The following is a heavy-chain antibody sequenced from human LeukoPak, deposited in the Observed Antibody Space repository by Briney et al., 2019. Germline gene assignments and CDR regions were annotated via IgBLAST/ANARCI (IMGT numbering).Heavy chain of an antibody. V-gene: IGHV3-53*01. CDR1: GFTVRSHS. D-gene: IGHD7-27*01. J-gene: IGHJ4*02. CDR3: ARDLGY. CDR2: IYSGGST. Sequence: GGSLRLSCAASGFTVRSHSMSWVRQAPGKGLEWVSVIYSGGSTYYADSVKGRFTISRDNSNNTLYLQMNRLRAEDTAVYYCARDLGYWGQGTLVTVSS.